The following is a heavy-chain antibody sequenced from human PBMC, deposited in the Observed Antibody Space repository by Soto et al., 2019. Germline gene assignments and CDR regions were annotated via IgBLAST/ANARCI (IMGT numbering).Heavy chain of an antibody. J-gene: IGHJ2*01. CDR3: ARGNHRWLQLWYFDL. CDR2: IIPVFGTV. Sequence: QVQLVQSGAEVKKPGSSVKVSCKASVGTFRNYPISWVRQAPGQGLEWMGGIIPVFGTVNYAQKFQGRVTITADESTSTAYMELSSLRSEDTAVYYCARGNHRWLQLWYFDLWGRGTLVTVSS. V-gene: IGHV1-69*12. D-gene: IGHD5-12*01. CDR1: VGTFRNYP.